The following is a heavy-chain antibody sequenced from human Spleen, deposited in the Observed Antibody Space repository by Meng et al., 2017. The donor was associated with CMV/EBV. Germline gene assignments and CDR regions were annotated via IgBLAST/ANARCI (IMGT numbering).Heavy chain of an antibody. CDR1: GFTFSMYG. J-gene: IGHJ4*02. D-gene: IGHD2-15*01. Sequence: GESLKISCAASGFTFSMYGMSWVRQAPGKGLEWVSIIYSDGATTYYVDSVKGRFTISRDNSKNTLYLQMNSLSSDDTAVYYCAREDIIMSLAATFFDFWGQGTLVTVSS. V-gene: IGHV3-23*03. CDR3: AREDIIMSLAATFFDF. CDR2: IYSDGATT.